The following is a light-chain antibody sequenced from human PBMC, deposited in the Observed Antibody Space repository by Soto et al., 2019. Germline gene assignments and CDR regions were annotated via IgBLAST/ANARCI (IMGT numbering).Light chain of an antibody. Sequence: EVVLTQAPGTLSLSPGERATLSCRASQSVSSGYLGWYQQKPGQAPRLLIYGASSRATGIPDRFSGSGSGTDCTLTISRLEPEDFAVYFCQQDTYSPWTFDQGTKVELK. V-gene: IGKV3-20*01. CDR1: QSVSSGY. CDR3: QQDTYSPWT. J-gene: IGKJ1*01. CDR2: GAS.